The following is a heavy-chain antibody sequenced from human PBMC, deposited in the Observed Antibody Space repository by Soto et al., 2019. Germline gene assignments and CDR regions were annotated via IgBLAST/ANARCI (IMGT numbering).Heavy chain of an antibody. Sequence: ASVKVSCKASGYTFTSYGISWVRQAPGQGLEWMGWISAYNGNTNYAQKLQGRVTMTTDTSTSTAYMELRSLRSDDTAVYYCARGWIQLWNYNYYYYYGIDVWGQGTTVTVYS. V-gene: IGHV1-18*04. D-gene: IGHD5-18*01. CDR3: ARGWIQLWNYNYYYYYGIDV. CDR1: GYTFTSYG. J-gene: IGHJ6*02. CDR2: ISAYNGNT.